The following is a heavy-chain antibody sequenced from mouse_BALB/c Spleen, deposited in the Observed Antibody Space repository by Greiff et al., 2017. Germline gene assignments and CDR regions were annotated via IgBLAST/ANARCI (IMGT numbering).Heavy chain of an antibody. CDR1: GFTFSSYA. V-gene: IGHV5-9-4*01. Sequence: EVKLMESGGGLVKPGGSLKLSCAASGFTFSSYAMSWVRQSPEKRLEWVAEISSGGSYTYYPDTVTGRFTISRDNAKNTLYLEMSSLRSEDTAMYYCARGGYDGYLDYWGQGTTLTVSS. D-gene: IGHD2-3*01. CDR3: ARGGYDGYLDY. CDR2: ISSGGSYT. J-gene: IGHJ2*01.